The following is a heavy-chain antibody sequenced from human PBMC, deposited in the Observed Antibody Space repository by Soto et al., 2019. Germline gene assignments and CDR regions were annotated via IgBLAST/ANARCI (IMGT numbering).Heavy chain of an antibody. J-gene: IGHJ6*03. CDR2: VYYSGNT. Sequence: SETLSLTCTVSGGSISSYYWSWIRQPPGKGLEWIGYVYYSGNTYYNPSLKSQVTMSVDTSKKQFSLKLSSVTAADTAVYYCARERSYSGYYYYMDVWGKGTTVTVSS. CDR3: ARERSYSGYYYYMDV. V-gene: IGHV4-59*01. CDR1: GGSISSYY. D-gene: IGHD5-12*01.